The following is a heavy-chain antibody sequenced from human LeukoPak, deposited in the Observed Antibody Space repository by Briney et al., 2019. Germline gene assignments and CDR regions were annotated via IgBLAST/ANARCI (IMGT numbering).Heavy chain of an antibody. Sequence: GGSLRLSCAASGFNFSTYWMHWVRQAPGKGLVWVSRINSDGSSTSYADSVKGRFTISRDNAKNTLYLQMNSLRAEDTAVYYCATSRGRYGPYYFDYWGQGTLVTVSS. CDR3: ATSRGRYGPYYFDY. V-gene: IGHV3-74*01. CDR2: INSDGSST. D-gene: IGHD5-18*01. CDR1: GFNFSTYW. J-gene: IGHJ4*02.